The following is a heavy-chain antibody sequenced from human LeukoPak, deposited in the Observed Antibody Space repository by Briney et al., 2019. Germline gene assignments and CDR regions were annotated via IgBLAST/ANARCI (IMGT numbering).Heavy chain of an antibody. J-gene: IGHJ6*03. D-gene: IGHD3-9*01. CDR1: GGSFSGYY. CDR2: INHSGST. CDR3: ARGCYDILTGYHTGYYYYMDV. Sequence: SETLSLTCGVYGGSFSGYYWSWSRQPPGKGLEWIGEINHSGSTSYNPSLKSRVTISVDTSKNQFSLKLSSVTAADTAVYYCARGCYDILTGYHTGYYYYMDVWGKGTTVTVSS. V-gene: IGHV4-34*01.